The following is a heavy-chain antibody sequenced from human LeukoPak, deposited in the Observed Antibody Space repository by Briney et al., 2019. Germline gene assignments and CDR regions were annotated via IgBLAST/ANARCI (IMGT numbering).Heavy chain of an antibody. Sequence: GGSLRLSCAASGFTFSSSAMSWVRQAPGKGLEWVSAISNNGGYTYYADSVQGRFTISRDNSKSTLCLQMNSLRAEHTAVYYCANQLGYCSHGSCYFPYWGQGTLVTVSS. D-gene: IGHD2-15*01. V-gene: IGHV3-23*01. CDR3: ANQLGYCSHGSCYFPY. CDR1: GFTFSSSA. J-gene: IGHJ4*02. CDR2: ISNNGGYT.